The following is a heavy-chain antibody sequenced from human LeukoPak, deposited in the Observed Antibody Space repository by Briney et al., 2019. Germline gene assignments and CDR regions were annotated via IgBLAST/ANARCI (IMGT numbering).Heavy chain of an antibody. CDR1: GYSIRSGFY. CDR3: ARVDGSCSGGSCPSGNWFDP. Sequence: SETLSLTCTVSGYSIRSGFYWGWIRQPPGKGLEWIGNIYHSGITYYTPSLKSRVTISVDTSRNQFSLKLNSVTAADTAVYYCARVDGSCSGGSCPSGNWFDPWGQGTLVTVSS. CDR2: IYHSGIT. J-gene: IGHJ5*02. V-gene: IGHV4-38-2*02. D-gene: IGHD2-15*01.